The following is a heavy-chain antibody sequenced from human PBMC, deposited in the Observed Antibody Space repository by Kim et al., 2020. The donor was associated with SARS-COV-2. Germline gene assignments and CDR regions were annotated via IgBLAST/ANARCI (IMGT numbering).Heavy chain of an antibody. CDR2: INPDNGQT. V-gene: IGHV1-3*01. Sequence: ASVKVSCKASGYTFTSYAMNWVRQAPGQRPEWMGWINPDNGQTKFSPKFQGRVTFSTDTSASTAYMEVNSLTYEDSAVYYCAYKRINLTRGVISLFDYWGQGTLVTVSS. D-gene: IGHD3-10*01. CDR3: AYKRINLTRGVISLFDY. CDR1: GYTFTSYA. J-gene: IGHJ4*02.